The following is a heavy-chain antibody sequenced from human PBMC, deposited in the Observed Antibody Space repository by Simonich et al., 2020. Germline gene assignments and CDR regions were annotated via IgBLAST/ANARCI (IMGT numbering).Heavy chain of an antibody. CDR2: INSDGSST. Sequence: EVQLVESGGGLVQPGGSLRLSCAASGFTFSGYWMHWVRQAPGKGLCWVSRINSDGSSTSYADSVKGRFTISRDNAKNTLYLQMNSLRAEDTAVYYCARDYSNYDAFDIWGQGTMVTVSS. D-gene: IGHD4-4*01. V-gene: IGHV3-74*01. J-gene: IGHJ3*02. CDR3: ARDYSNYDAFDI. CDR1: GFTFSGYW.